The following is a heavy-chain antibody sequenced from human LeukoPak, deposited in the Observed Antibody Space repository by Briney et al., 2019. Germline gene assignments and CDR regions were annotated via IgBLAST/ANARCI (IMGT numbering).Heavy chain of an antibody. CDR3: ARTLVVPAAGFDY. CDR1: GGSISGSSYY. V-gene: IGHV4-39*01. D-gene: IGHD2-2*01. J-gene: IGHJ4*02. Sequence: SETLSLTCTVSGGSISGSSYYWGWIRQPPGKGLEWIGSIYYSGSTYYNPSLKSRVTISVDTSKNQFSLKLSSVTAADTAVYYCARTLVVPAAGFDYWGQGTLVTVSS. CDR2: IYYSGST.